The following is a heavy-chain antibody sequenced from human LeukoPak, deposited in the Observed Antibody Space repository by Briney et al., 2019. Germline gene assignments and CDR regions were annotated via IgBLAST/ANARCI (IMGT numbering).Heavy chain of an antibody. Sequence: PSETLSLTCTVSGGSISSVSDYWNWIRQPAGKGLEWIGYIYYSGSTNYNPSPKSRVTISVDTSKNQFSLKLSSVTAADTAVYYCARGVVIAPQTFDYWGQGTLVTVSS. D-gene: IGHD2-21*01. CDR2: IYYSGST. J-gene: IGHJ4*02. CDR1: GGSISSVSDY. V-gene: IGHV4-61*10. CDR3: ARGVVIAPQTFDY.